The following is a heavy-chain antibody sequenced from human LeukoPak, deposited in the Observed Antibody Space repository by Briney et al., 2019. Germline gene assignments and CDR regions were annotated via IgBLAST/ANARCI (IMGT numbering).Heavy chain of an antibody. J-gene: IGHJ6*03. Sequence: GGSLRLSCAASGSTFSSYGMHWVRQAPGKGLEWVAFIRSDGTNKYYADSVRGRFSISRDNSNNTLYLQVNSLRTEDTAVYYCAKGGMTDYYMDVWGKGTTVTISS. V-gene: IGHV3-30*02. CDR1: GSTFSSYG. CDR2: IRSDGTNK. CDR3: AKGGMTDYYMDV. D-gene: IGHD2-21*02.